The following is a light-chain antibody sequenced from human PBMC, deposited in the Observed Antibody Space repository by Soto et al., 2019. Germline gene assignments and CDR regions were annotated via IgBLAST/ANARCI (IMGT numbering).Light chain of an antibody. V-gene: IGLV3-21*02. CDR3: QVWDSSTDHLV. CDR2: DDS. J-gene: IGLJ3*02. Sequence: SYELTQPPSVSVAPGQTARITCGGNNIGSKNVHWYQQKPGQAPVLVVFDDSDRPSGIPEQFSGSNSGNTATLTISRVEAGDEADYYCQVWDSSTDHLVFGGGTQLTVL. CDR1: NIGSKN.